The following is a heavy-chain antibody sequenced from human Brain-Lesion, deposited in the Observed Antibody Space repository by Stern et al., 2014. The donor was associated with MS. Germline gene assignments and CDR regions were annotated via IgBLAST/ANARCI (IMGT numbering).Heavy chain of an antibody. CDR1: GGSISSGGYY. CDR2: IFNSGST. D-gene: IGHD2-2*01. J-gene: IGHJ6*02. V-gene: IGHV4-61*02. CDR3: ARGRVVPGFQYYATDV. Sequence: QLQLQESGPGLVKPSQTLSLSCTVSGGSISSGGYYWSWIRQPAGKGLEWIGRIFNSGSTSYKPPLQSRGTLSIDTSKNQFSLRLNSMTAADTAVYYCARGRVVPGFQYYATDVWGQGTTVIVSS.